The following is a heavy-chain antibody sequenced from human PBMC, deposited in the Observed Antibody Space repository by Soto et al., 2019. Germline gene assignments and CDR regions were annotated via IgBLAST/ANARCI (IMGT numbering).Heavy chain of an antibody. D-gene: IGHD2-15*01. CDR3: AKAVVVAAPYFDY. V-gene: IGHV3-30*18. CDR2: TSYGGSNK. J-gene: IGHJ4*02. Sequence: GGSLRLSCAASGFTFSSYGMHWVRQAPGKGLEWVAVTSYGGSNKYYADSVKGRFTISRDNSKNTLYLQMNSLRAEDTAVYYCAKAVVVAAPYFDYWGQGTLVTVSS. CDR1: GFTFSSYG.